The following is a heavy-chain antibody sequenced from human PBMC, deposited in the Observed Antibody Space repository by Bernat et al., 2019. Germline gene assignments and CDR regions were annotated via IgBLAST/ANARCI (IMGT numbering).Heavy chain of an antibody. CDR3: ARRGDMEEWFDP. J-gene: IGHJ5*02. CDR1: GYSFTSFW. D-gene: IGHD3-10*01. V-gene: IGHV5-51*01. Sequence: EVQLVQSGAEVNRPGESLKISCKGSGYSFTSFWIGWVRQMPGKGLEWMGIIYPGDSDTRYSPSFQGQVTISADKSISTAYLQWSTLKASDSAIYYCARRGDMEEWFDPWGQGTLVTVSS. CDR2: IYPGDSDT.